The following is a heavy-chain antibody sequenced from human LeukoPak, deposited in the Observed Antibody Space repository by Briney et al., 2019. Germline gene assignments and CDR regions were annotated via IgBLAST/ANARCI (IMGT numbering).Heavy chain of an antibody. CDR1: GGSISSYY. J-gene: IGHJ4*02. CDR3: ARDASYYGSGSYFDY. Sequence: KPSETLSLTCTVSGGSISSYYWSWIRQPPGKGLEWIGYIYYSGSTNYNPSLKSRVTISVNTSKNQFSLKLDSVTAADTAVYYCARDASYYGSGSYFDYWGQGTLVTVSS. CDR2: IYYSGST. V-gene: IGHV4-59*01. D-gene: IGHD3-10*01.